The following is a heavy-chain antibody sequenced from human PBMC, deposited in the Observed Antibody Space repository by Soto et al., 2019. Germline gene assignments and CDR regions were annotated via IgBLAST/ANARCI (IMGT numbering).Heavy chain of an antibody. CDR3: ARACSGGSCKYYFDC. Sequence: ASVKVSCKASGYTFTSYYMHWVRQAPGQGLEWMGIINPSGGSTSYAQKFQGRVTMTRDTSTSTVYMELSSLRSEDTAVYYCARACSGGSCKYYFDCWGQGTLVTVSS. D-gene: IGHD2-15*01. CDR1: GYTFTSYY. CDR2: INPSGGST. V-gene: IGHV1-46*01. J-gene: IGHJ4*02.